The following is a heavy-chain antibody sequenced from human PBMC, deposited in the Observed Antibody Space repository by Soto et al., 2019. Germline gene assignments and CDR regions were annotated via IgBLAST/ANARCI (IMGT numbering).Heavy chain of an antibody. D-gene: IGHD2-2*01. J-gene: IGHJ6*02. V-gene: IGHV1-3*01. Sequence: QVQLVQSGAEVKKPGASVKVSCKASGYTFSRNAMHWVRQAPGQRLEWMGWINAGNGNTKYSQKFQGRVTLTRDTSASTAYMELSSLRSEDTAVYYCAREKCSSTSCYLYYGMDVWGQGTTVTVSS. CDR2: INAGNGNT. CDR1: GYTFSRNA. CDR3: AREKCSSTSCYLYYGMDV.